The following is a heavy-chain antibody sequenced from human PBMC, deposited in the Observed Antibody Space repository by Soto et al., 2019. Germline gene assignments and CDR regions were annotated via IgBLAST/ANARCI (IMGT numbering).Heavy chain of an antibody. CDR1: GFTFSSYA. V-gene: IGHV3-23*01. CDR3: RGHPYYYYGMDV. J-gene: IGHJ6*02. Sequence: EVQLLESGGGLVQPGGSLRLSCAASGFTFSSYAMSWVRQAPGKGLEWVSAISGSGGSTYYADSVKGRFTISRDNSKNTLYLQMNSLRAEDTAVYYCRGHPYYYYGMDVWGQGTTVTVSS. CDR2: ISGSGGST.